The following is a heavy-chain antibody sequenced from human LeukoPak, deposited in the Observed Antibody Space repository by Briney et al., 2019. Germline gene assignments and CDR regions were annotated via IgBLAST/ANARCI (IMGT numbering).Heavy chain of an antibody. V-gene: IGHV4-61*02. D-gene: IGHD3-22*01. J-gene: IGHJ4*02. CDR2: IYSSGST. CDR3: ARDPTYYYDSSGYNYFDY. CDR1: SGSVSSVSYY. Sequence: SETLSLTCTVSSGSVSSVSYYWSWIRQPAGKGLEWIGRIYSSGSTNYNPSLKSRVTISVDTSKNQFSLKLSSVTAADTAVYFCARDPTYYYDSSGYNYFDYWGQGTLVTVSS.